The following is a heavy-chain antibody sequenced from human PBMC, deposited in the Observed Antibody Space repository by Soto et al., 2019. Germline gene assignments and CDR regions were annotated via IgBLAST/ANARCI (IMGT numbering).Heavy chain of an antibody. V-gene: IGHV3-48*03. J-gene: IGHJ4*02. Sequence: GGSLRLSCAASGFTFSSYEMNWVRQAPGKGLEWVSYISSTSSTIYYADSVKGRFTISRDNAKNSLYLQMNSLRAEDTAVYYCARSAYCGGDCYSHGDGYYFDYWGQGTLVTVSS. CDR2: ISSTSSTI. CDR3: ARSAYCGGDCYSHGDGYYFDY. D-gene: IGHD2-21*02. CDR1: GFTFSSYE.